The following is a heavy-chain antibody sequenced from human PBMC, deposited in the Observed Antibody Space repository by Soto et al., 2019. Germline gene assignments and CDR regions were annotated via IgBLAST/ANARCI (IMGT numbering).Heavy chain of an antibody. Sequence: SETLSLTCAVSGGSISSGGYSWSWIRQPPGKGLEWIGYMYHSGSTYYNPSLKSRVTISIDRSKNQFSLKLSSVTAADTAVYYCARLTDYWGQGILVTVFS. CDR2: MYHSGST. CDR1: GGSISSGGYS. J-gene: IGHJ4*02. CDR3: ARLTDY. V-gene: IGHV4-30-2*01.